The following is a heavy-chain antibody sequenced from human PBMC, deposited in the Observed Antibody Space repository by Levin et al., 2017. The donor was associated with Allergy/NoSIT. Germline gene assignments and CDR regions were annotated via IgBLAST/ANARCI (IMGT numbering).Heavy chain of an antibody. J-gene: IGHJ5*02. V-gene: IGHV3-23*01. CDR2: MSGSGGTT. CDR3: AKPGSLAAADTTKYNWFDP. CDR1: GFTFSSYT. Sequence: GESLKISCAASGFTFSSYTMSWVRQAPGKGLEWVSSMSGSGGTTYYADSVRGRFTISRDNSKNTLYLQMNSLRAEDTAVYYCAKPGSLAAADTTKYNWFDPWGQGTLVTVSS. D-gene: IGHD6-13*01.